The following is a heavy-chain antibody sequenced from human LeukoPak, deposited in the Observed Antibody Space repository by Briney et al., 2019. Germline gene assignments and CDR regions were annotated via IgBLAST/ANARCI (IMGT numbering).Heavy chain of an antibody. Sequence: PGGSLRLSCAASGFTFSSYSMNWVRQAPGKGLEWVSSISSSSSYIYYADSVKGRFTISRDNAKNSLYLQMNSLRVEDTAVYYCARDKHSPDFWSGPFDYWGQGTLVTVSS. J-gene: IGHJ4*02. V-gene: IGHV3-21*01. D-gene: IGHD3-3*01. CDR3: ARDKHSPDFWSGPFDY. CDR2: ISSSSSYI. CDR1: GFTFSSYS.